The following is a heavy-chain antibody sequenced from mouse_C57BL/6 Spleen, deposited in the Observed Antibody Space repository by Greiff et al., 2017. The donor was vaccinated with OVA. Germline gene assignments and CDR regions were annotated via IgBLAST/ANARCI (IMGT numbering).Heavy chain of an antibody. D-gene: IGHD3-2*02. V-gene: IGHV1-55*01. Sequence: VQLQQPGAELVKPGASVKMSCKASGYTFTSYWITWVKQRPGQGLEWIGDIYPGSGSTNYNEQFKSKATLTVDTSSSTAYMKLSSLTSEDSAVYYWAREGAQAGAMDYWGQGTSVTVSS. CDR3: AREGAQAGAMDY. CDR2: IYPGSGST. J-gene: IGHJ4*01. CDR1: GYTFTSYW.